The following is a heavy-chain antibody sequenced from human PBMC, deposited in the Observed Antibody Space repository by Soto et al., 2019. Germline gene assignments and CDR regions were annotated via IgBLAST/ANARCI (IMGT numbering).Heavy chain of an antibody. CDR1: GGSISSSSYY. J-gene: IGHJ6*02. CDR3: ARSQPMELWSNGMDV. V-gene: IGHV4-39*01. D-gene: IGHD5-18*01. CDR2: IYYSGST. Sequence: PSKTLSLTCTVSGGSISSSSYYWGWIRQPPGKGLEWIGSIYYSGSTYYNPSLKSRVTISVDTSKNQFSLKLSSVTAADTAVYYCARSQPMELWSNGMDVWGQGTTVTVSS.